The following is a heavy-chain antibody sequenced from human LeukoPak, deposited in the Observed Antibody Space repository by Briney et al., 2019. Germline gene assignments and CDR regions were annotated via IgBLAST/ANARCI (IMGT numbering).Heavy chain of an antibody. Sequence: PGGSLRLSCAASGFTFSSYWMHWVRQAPGKGLVWVSRINSDGSSASYADSVKGRFTISTDNAKNTLYLQMNGLRAEDTAVYYCARDTPRAYYYDSSGSREDYWGQGTLVAVSS. CDR2: INSDGSSA. CDR1: GFTFSSYW. CDR3: ARDTPRAYYYDSSGSREDY. D-gene: IGHD3-22*01. V-gene: IGHV3-74*01. J-gene: IGHJ4*02.